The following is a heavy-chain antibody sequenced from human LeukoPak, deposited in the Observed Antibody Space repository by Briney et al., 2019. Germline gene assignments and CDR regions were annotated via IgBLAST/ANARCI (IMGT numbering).Heavy chain of an antibody. V-gene: IGHV4-59*08. Sequence: PSETLSLTCSVSGGSVSSYYWSWSRQSPGKGLEWIGYIHNSGRTNYNPSLKSRVTGFVDTSKNQVSLRLSSVTAADTAVYYCARHGTISSESYCYYWGQGALVTVSS. CDR1: GGSVSSYY. CDR3: ARHGTISSESYCYY. D-gene: IGHD1-7*01. CDR2: IHNSGRT. J-gene: IGHJ4*02.